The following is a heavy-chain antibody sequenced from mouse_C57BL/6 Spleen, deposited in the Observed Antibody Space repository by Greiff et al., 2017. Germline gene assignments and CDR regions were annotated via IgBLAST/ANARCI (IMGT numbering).Heavy chain of an antibody. V-gene: IGHV1-82*01. J-gene: IGHJ4*01. CDR2: IYPGDGDT. Sequence: VQLQQSGPELVKPGASVKISCKASGYAFSSSWMNWVKQRPGKGLEWIGRIYPGDGDTNYNGKFKGKATLTADKSSSTAYMQLSSLTSEDSAVYFCAREVYDYDGIYAMDYWGQGTSVTVSS. CDR1: GYAFSSSW. D-gene: IGHD2-4*01. CDR3: AREVYDYDGIYAMDY.